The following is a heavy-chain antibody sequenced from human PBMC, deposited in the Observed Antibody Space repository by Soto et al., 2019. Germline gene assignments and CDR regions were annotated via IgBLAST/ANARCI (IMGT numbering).Heavy chain of an antibody. Sequence: TLSLTCAVYGGSFSGYYWSWIRQPPGKGLEWIGEINHSGSTNYNPSLKSRVTISVDTSKNQFSLKLSSVTAADTAVYYCASTFYYYDSSGSVYWGQGTLVTVSS. CDR1: GGSFSGYY. CDR2: INHSGST. J-gene: IGHJ4*02. V-gene: IGHV4-34*01. CDR3: ASTFYYYDSSGSVY. D-gene: IGHD3-22*01.